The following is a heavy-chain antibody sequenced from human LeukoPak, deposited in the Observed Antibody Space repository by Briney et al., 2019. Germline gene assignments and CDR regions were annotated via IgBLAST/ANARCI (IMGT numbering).Heavy chain of an antibody. CDR3: ARGGRRYCSGGSCYSFDY. Sequence: SETLSLTCAVYGGSFSGYYWSWIRQPPGKGLEWIGEINHSGSTNYNPSLKSRVTISVDTSKNQFSLKLSSVTAADTAVYYCARGGRRYCSGGSCYSFDYWGQGNPGHRLL. J-gene: IGHJ4*02. CDR2: INHSGST. CDR1: GGSFSGYY. D-gene: IGHD2-15*01. V-gene: IGHV4-34*01.